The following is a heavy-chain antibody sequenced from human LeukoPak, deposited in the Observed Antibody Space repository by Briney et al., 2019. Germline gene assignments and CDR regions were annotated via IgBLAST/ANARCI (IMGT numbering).Heavy chain of an antibody. CDR2: KGYDGSNNYDGSSK. CDR1: GFTFSSSG. CDR3: AKAYPSAVGASPFEY. Sequence: AGGSLRLSCAASGFTFSSSGMHWVRQAPGKGLEWMTFKGYDGSNNYDGSSKYYADSVKGRFTISRDNSKNTLYLQMNSLRPEDTALYYCAKAYPSAVGASPFEYWGQGTLVTVS. J-gene: IGHJ4*02. D-gene: IGHD1-26*01. V-gene: IGHV3-30*02.